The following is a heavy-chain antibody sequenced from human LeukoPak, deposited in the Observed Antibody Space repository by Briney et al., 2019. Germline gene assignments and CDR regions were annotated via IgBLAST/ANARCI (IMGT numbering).Heavy chain of an antibody. D-gene: IGHD1-14*01. Sequence: KPGGSLRLSCTVSGFTLSNHYMTWIRQAPGKGLEWVSSISSSSSYIYYADSVKGRFTISRDNAKNSLYLQMNSLRAEDTAVYYCAREETGTPGWGQGTLVTVSS. V-gene: IGHV3-21*01. CDR1: GFTLSNHY. J-gene: IGHJ4*02. CDR2: ISSSSSYI. CDR3: AREETGTPG.